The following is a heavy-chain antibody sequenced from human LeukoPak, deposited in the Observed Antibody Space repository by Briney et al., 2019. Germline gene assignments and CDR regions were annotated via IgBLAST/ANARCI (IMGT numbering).Heavy chain of an antibody. Sequence: PSGGSLRLSCAASGFTFSDYYMSWVRQAPGKGLEWVANIKQDGSEKYYVDSVKGRFTISRDNAKNSLYLQMNSLRAEDTAVYYCARGDGDYVTHYFDYWGQGTLVTVSS. J-gene: IGHJ4*02. D-gene: IGHD4-17*01. CDR1: GFTFSDYY. V-gene: IGHV3-7*01. CDR3: ARGDGDYVTHYFDY. CDR2: IKQDGSEK.